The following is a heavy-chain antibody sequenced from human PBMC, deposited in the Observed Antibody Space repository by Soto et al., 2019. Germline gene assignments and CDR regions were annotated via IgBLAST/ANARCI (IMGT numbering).Heavy chain of an antibody. Sequence: HGESLKISCKGSGYSFTSYWIGWVRQMPGKGLEWMGIIYPGDSDTRYSPSFQGQVTISADKSISTAYLQWSSLKASDTAMYYCARAYYDILTGKLSYYYGMDVWGQGTTVTVSS. CDR2: IYPGDSDT. V-gene: IGHV5-51*01. J-gene: IGHJ6*02. CDR3: ARAYYDILTGKLSYYYGMDV. CDR1: GYSFTSYW. D-gene: IGHD3-9*01.